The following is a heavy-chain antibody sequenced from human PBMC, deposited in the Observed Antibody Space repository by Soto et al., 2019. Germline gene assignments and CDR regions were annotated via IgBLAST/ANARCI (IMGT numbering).Heavy chain of an antibody. J-gene: IGHJ6*02. D-gene: IGHD3-22*01. CDR2: ISSSSSYI. Sequence: EVQLVESGGGLVKPGGSLRLSCAASGFTFSSYSMNWVRQAPGKGLEWVSSISSSSSYIYYADSVKGRFTISRDNAKNSLYLQMNSLRAEDTAVYYCARGGDSSGYYYGYYYYGMDVWGQGTTVTVSS. CDR3: ARGGDSSGYYYGYYYYGMDV. V-gene: IGHV3-21*01. CDR1: GFTFSSYS.